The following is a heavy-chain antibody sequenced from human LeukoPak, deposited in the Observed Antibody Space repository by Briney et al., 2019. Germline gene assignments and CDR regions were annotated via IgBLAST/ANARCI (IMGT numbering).Heavy chain of an antibody. CDR3: AKGPETSYYLDY. V-gene: IGHV3-33*06. D-gene: IGHD1-7*01. J-gene: IGHJ4*02. Sequence: QPGASLRLSCVASGFTFSRFGMHWVRQAPGKGLEWVAVIWYDGSNTFHADSVKGRFTISRDNSKNTLYLHMNSLRAEDTAVYYCAKGPETSYYLDYWGQGTLVTVSS. CDR2: IWYDGSNT. CDR1: GFTFSRFG.